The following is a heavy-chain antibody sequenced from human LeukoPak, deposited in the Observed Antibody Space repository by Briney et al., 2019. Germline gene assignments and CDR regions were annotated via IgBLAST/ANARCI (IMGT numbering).Heavy chain of an antibody. D-gene: IGHD1-1*01. J-gene: IGHJ4*02. CDR3: ARVNINNWHSCDY. V-gene: IGHV4-4*02. CDR1: GGSISSNNW. CDR2: IYHSGSL. Sequence: SETLSLTCAVSGGSISSNNWWGWVRQPPGKGLEWIGEIYHSGSLNYNPSLKSRVTISVDKSRNHFSLNLSSVTAADTAVYYCARVNINNWHSCDYWGQGTLVTVSS.